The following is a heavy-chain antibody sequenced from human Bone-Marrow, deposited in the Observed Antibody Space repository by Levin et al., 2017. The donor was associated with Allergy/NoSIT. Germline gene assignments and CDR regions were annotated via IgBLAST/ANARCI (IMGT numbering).Heavy chain of an antibody. CDR3: ARQQGAFESWGGNYVNDGMDV. V-gene: IGHV3-30*01. CDR2: ISADGRDK. CDR1: GFKFSTFA. J-gene: IGHJ6*02. D-gene: IGHD3-3*01. Sequence: QHGESLKISCEGSGFKFSTFAFNWVRQAPGKGLEWVALISADGRDKYYAGSVKGRVTLSRDNSKNTLSLEMKSLRIEDTGIYFCARQQGAFESWGGNYVNDGMDVWGQGTTVTVSS.